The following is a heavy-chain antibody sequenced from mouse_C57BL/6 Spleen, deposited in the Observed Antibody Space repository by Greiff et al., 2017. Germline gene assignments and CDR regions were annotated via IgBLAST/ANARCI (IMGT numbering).Heavy chain of an antibody. D-gene: IGHD1-1*01. V-gene: IGHV1-39*01. J-gene: IGHJ1*03. Sequence: VQLQQSGPELVKPGASVKISCKASGYSFTDYNMNWVKQSHGKSLEWIGVINPNYGTTSYNQKFKGKATLTVDQSSSTAYMQLNSLTSEDSAVYYGARSSITTVVAPEYFDVWGTGTTVTVSS. CDR3: ARSSITTVVAPEYFDV. CDR1: GYSFTDYN. CDR2: INPNYGTT.